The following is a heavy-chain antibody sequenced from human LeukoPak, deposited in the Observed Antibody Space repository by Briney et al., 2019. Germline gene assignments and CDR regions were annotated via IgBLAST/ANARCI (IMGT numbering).Heavy chain of an antibody. V-gene: IGHV4-59*06. CDR2: IYYSGST. Sequence: SSETLSLTCTVSGGSISSYYWSWIRQPPGKGLEWIGYIYYSGSTYYNPSLRSRVTISVDTSKNQFSLRLSSVTAADTAVYFCARRRVVVASTDGASGAFDIWGQGTMVTVSS. J-gene: IGHJ3*02. CDR3: ARRRVVVASTDGASGAFDI. D-gene: IGHD2-15*01. CDR1: GGSISSYY.